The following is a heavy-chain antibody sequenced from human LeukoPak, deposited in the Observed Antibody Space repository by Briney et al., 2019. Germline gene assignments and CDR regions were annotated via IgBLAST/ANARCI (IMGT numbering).Heavy chain of an antibody. V-gene: IGHV4-34*01. J-gene: IGHJ4*02. CDR1: GGSFSGYY. CDR2: INHSGST. Sequence: SETLSLTCAVYGGSFSGYYWSWIRQPPGKGLEWIGEINHSGSTNYNPSLKSRVTISVDTSKNQFSLKLSSVTAADTAVYYCARGVGTVTTVFDYWGQGTLVTVSS. CDR3: ARGVGTVTTVFDY. D-gene: IGHD4-17*01.